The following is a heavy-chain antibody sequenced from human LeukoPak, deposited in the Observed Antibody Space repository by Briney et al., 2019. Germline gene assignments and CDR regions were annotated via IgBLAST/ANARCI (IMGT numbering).Heavy chain of an antibody. CDR1: GYTFTSYG. D-gene: IGHD4-23*01. V-gene: IGHV1-18*01. J-gene: IGHJ3*02. CDR3: ARGPGGGAGDAFDI. CDR2: ISAYNGNT. Sequence: ASVKLSCKASGYTFTSYGISWVRQPPGQGLEWMGWISAYNGNTNYAQKLQGRVTMTTDTSTSTAYMELRGLRADDTAVYYCARGPGGGAGDAFDIWGQGTMVTVSS.